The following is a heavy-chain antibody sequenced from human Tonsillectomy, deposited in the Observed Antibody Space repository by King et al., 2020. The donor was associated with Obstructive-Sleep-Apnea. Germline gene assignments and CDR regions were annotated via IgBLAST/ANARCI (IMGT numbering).Heavy chain of an antibody. D-gene: IGHD5-24*01. CDR1: GGSINSYY. J-gene: IGHJ4*02. CDR2: ISYSGST. V-gene: IGHV4-59*01. CDR3: ARDRVGRDGYNRFDY. Sequence: QLQESGPGLVKPSETLSLTCTVSGGSINSYYWSWIRQTPGKGLEWSGYISYSGSTNYNPSLKSRVTITVDTSKNQFSLKLSSVTAAETAVYYCARDRVGRDGYNRFDYWGQGTLVTVSS.